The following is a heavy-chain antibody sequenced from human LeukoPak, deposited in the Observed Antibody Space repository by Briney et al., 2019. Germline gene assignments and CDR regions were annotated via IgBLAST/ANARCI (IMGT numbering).Heavy chain of an antibody. CDR1: GFTFNGYG. CDR3: ARGVRVSFDI. D-gene: IGHD2-8*01. J-gene: IGHJ3*02. Sequence: GGSLRLSCAASGFTFNGYGMHWVRQAPGKGLEWVSAISGRDGSTYYADSVKGRLTISRDNSKNTLYLQMNSLRAEDTAVYYRARGVRVSFDIWGQGTTGTV. CDR2: ISGRDGST. V-gene: IGHV3-23*01.